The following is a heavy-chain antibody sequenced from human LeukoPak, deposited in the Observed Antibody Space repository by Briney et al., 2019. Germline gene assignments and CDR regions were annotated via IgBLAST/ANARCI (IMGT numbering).Heavy chain of an antibody. V-gene: IGHV3-7*01. CDR1: GFTFSSYW. D-gene: IGHD6-19*01. Sequence: PGGSLRLSCAASGFTFSSYWMSWVRQAPGKGLEWVANIKQDGSEKYYVDSVKGRFTISRYNAKNSLYLQMNSLRAEDTAVYYCASHYSSGWYNFDYWGQGTLVTVSS. J-gene: IGHJ4*02. CDR2: IKQDGSEK. CDR3: ASHYSSGWYNFDY.